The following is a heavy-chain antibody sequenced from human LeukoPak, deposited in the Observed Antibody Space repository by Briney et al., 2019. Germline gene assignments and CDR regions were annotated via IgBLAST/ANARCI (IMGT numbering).Heavy chain of an antibody. J-gene: IGHJ4*02. D-gene: IGHD4-17*01. CDR1: GYSFTNYW. CDR3: ARRGYGDSYYFDY. CDR2: IYPGDSDT. Sequence: GESLKISCKGSGYSFTNYWIGWVRQMPGKGLEWVGIIYPGDSDTRYSPSFQGQVTISADKSITTAYLQWSSLKASDTAMYYCARRGYGDSYYFDYWGQGTLVTVSS. V-gene: IGHV5-51*01.